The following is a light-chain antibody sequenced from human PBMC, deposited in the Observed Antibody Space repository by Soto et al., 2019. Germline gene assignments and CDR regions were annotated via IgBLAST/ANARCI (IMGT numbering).Light chain of an antibody. CDR1: QGITNN. CDR2: AAS. Sequence: DIQMTQSPSSLSASVGDRVTITCRVSQGITNNLAWYQQKPGKVPKLLIYAASTLQSGVPSRFSGSGSGTDFTLTISSLQPEDVATYYCQRHNSAPLFGGGTKVEI. CDR3: QRHNSAPL. V-gene: IGKV1-27*01. J-gene: IGKJ4*01.